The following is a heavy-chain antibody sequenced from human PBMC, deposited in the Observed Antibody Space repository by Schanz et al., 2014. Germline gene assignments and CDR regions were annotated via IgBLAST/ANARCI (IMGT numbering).Heavy chain of an antibody. Sequence: QVQLQESGPGLVKPSQTLSLTCSVSGGSISSGSYYWNWIRQPAGKGLEWIGRVYTSGSTNYNPPLKSQVPIPLDTSKNKSPLKLRSVPAADTAVYYCARDSLRGATGGYGMDVWGQGTTVTVSS. J-gene: IGHJ6*02. CDR2: VYTSGST. D-gene: IGHD2-8*02. CDR1: GGSISSGSYY. CDR3: ARDSLRGATGGYGMDV. V-gene: IGHV4-61*02.